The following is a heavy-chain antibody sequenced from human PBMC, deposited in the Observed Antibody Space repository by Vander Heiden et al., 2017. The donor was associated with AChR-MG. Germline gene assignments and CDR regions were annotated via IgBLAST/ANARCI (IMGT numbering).Heavy chain of an antibody. V-gene: IGHV3-23*01. Sequence: EVQLLESGGGLVQPGGSLRLSCAASGFTFSNDAMNWVRQAPGKGLEWVSIISGSSGSIYYADSVKGRFTISRDNSKNTLYLQMNSLRVEDTGIYYCAKGTGKTVANNWFDPWGQGTLVTVSS. CDR2: ISGSSGSI. J-gene: IGHJ5*02. CDR1: GFTFSNDA. CDR3: AKGTGKTVANNWFDP. D-gene: IGHD4-17*01.